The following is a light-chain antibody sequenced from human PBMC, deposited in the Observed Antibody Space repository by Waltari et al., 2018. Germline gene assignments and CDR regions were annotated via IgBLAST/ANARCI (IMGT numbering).Light chain of an antibody. CDR3: QSFDISLRSWV. V-gene: IGLV1-40*01. CDR1: SSNIGTGYE. Sequence: QSVLTQPPSVSGAPGQRVTISCTGNSSNIGTGYEVHWYQQLPGRAPKPPIHGNRNRASGVPDRFSCSKSGASASLAITGLQAEDEADYYCQSFDISLRSWVFGGGTKLTVL. J-gene: IGLJ3*02. CDR2: GNR.